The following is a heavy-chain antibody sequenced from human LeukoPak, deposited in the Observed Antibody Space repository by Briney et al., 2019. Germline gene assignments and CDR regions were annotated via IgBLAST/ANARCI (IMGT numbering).Heavy chain of an antibody. CDR3: ARDLGWLHYAD. CDR2: IGGSGGFIT. J-gene: IGHJ4*02. D-gene: IGHD5-12*01. Sequence: GGSLRLSCAASGFTFSSHGMTWVRQAPGKGLEWVSGIGGSGGFITYYADSVKGRFTVSRDNSKNTMYLQMNSLRADDTAIYYCARDLGWLHYADWGQGTLVTVSS. CDR1: GFTFSSHG. V-gene: IGHV3-23*01.